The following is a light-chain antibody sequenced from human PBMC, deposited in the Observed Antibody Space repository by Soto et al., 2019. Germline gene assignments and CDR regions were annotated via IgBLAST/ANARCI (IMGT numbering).Light chain of an antibody. CDR2: DAS. J-gene: IGKJ5*01. CDR3: QQRSNWPPRIT. V-gene: IGKV3-11*01. Sequence: EIVLTQSPATLTLSPGERATLSCRASQSVSSYLAWYQQKPGQAPRLLIYDASNRATGIPARFSGSGSGTDFTLTISSLEPEDFAVYYCQQRSNWPPRITFGQGTQLEI. CDR1: QSVSSY.